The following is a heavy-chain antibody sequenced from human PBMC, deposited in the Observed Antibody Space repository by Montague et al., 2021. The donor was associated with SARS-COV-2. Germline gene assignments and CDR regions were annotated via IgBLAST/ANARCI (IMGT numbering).Heavy chain of an antibody. CDR1: GFTVSSNY. Sequence: SLRLSCAASGFTVSSNYMSWVRQAPGKGLEWVSDIYSGGSTYYADSVKGRFTISRDNSKNTVYLQMNSPRAEDTAVYYCARDTPKQLNYYYGMDVWGQGTTVTVSS. CDR2: IYSGGST. J-gene: IGHJ6*02. D-gene: IGHD6-13*01. V-gene: IGHV3-66*01. CDR3: ARDTPKQLNYYYGMDV.